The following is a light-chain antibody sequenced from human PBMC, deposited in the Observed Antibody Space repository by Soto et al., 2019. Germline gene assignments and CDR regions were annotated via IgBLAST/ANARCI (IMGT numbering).Light chain of an antibody. CDR1: SSDVGGYNY. Sequence: QSALTQPPSASGSPGQSVTISCTGTSSDVGGYNYVSWYRQHPGKAPKLMIYEVSKRPSGVPDRFSGSKSGNTASLTVSGLQAEDEADYYCISYAGSNNLVFGGVTKLTVL. CDR2: EVS. J-gene: IGLJ3*02. CDR3: ISYAGSNNLV. V-gene: IGLV2-8*01.